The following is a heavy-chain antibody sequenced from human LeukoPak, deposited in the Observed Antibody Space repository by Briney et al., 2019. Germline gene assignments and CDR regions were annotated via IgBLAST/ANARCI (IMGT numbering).Heavy chain of an antibody. Sequence: GGSLRLSCAASGFTFSSHGMDWVRQAPGMGLEWVSGVSPSGDITYYADSVKGRFAISRDNSRNTVYFQLNSLRADDTAVYYCAKEMGATGGPFDYWGQGTLVTVSS. V-gene: IGHV3-23*01. J-gene: IGHJ4*02. CDR2: VSPSGDIT. CDR3: AKEMGATGGPFDY. CDR1: GFTFSSHG. D-gene: IGHD1-26*01.